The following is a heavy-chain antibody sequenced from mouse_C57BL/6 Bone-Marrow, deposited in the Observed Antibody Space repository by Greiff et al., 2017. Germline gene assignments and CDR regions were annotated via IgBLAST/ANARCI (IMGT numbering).Heavy chain of an antibody. CDR3: ARRALLRSYWYFDV. CDR2: IYPRSGNT. J-gene: IGHJ1*03. Sequence: VQLQQSGAELARPGASVKLSCKASGYTFTSYGISWVKQRPGQGLEWIGEIYPRSGNTYYNEKFKGEATLTADKSSSTAYMELRSLTSEDSAVYFCARRALLRSYWYFDVWGTGTTGTGSS. V-gene: IGHV1-81*01. D-gene: IGHD1-1*01. CDR1: GYTFTSYG.